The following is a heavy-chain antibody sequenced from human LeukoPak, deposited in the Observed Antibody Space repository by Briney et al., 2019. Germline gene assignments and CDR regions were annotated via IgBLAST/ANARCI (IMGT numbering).Heavy chain of an antibody. V-gene: IGHV1-69*05. D-gene: IGHD3-22*01. Sequence: SVKVSCKASGGTFSSYAISWVRQAPGQGLEWMGGIIPIFGTANYAQKFQGRVTITTDESTSTAYMEQSSLRSEDTAVYYCARGDTYYYDSSGYFCAFDIWGQGTMVTVSS. CDR1: GGTFSSYA. CDR2: IIPIFGTA. J-gene: IGHJ3*02. CDR3: ARGDTYYYDSSGYFCAFDI.